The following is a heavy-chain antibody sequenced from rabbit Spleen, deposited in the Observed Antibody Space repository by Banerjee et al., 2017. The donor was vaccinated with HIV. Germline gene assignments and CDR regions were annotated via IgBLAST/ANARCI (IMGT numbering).Heavy chain of an antibody. D-gene: IGHD1-1*01. CDR2: IYAGSSDAT. V-gene: IGHV1S45*01. J-gene: IGHJ3*01. Sequence: EQLEESGGGLVKPEGSLTLTCKASGVSFSDKDVMCWVRQAPGKGLEWIASIYAGSSDATYSATWAKGRFTISKTSSTTVTLQMTSLTVADTATYFCARDTSSSFSSYGMDLWGQGTLVTVS. CDR1: GVSFSDKDV. CDR3: ARDTSSSFSSYGMDL.